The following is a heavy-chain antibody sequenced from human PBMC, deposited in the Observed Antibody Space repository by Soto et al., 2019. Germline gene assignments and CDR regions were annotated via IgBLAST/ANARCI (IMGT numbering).Heavy chain of an antibody. CDR3: ARTYYDFWSGPFYYYYGMDV. CDR1: GYSFTSYW. Sequence: PGESLKISCKGSGYSFTSYWIGWVRQMPGKGLEWMGIIYPGDSDTRYSPSFQGRVTISADKSISTAYLQWSSLKASDTAMYYCARTYYDFWSGPFYYYYGMDVWGQGTTVTVSS. J-gene: IGHJ6*02. V-gene: IGHV5-51*01. CDR2: IYPGDSDT. D-gene: IGHD3-3*01.